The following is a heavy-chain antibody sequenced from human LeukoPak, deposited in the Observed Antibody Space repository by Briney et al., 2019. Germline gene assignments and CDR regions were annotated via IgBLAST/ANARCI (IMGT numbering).Heavy chain of an antibody. CDR1: AFTFSSYS. CDR3: ARGPIAVAVDDAFGI. Sequence: GGSLRLSCAASAFTFSSYSMNWVRQAPGKGLEWVSSISSSSTYIYYADSVKGRFTISRDNTKNSLYLQMNSLRAEDTAVYYCARGPIAVAVDDAFGIWGQGTMVTVSS. CDR2: ISSSSTYI. V-gene: IGHV3-21*01. J-gene: IGHJ3*02. D-gene: IGHD6-19*01.